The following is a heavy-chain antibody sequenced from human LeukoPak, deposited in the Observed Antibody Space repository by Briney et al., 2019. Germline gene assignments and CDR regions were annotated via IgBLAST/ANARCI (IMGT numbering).Heavy chain of an antibody. CDR3: ASSRGSIVVVPAANDAFDI. Sequence: ASVKVSCKASGYTFTSYDINWVRQATGQGLEWMGWMNPNIDNTGYAQKFQGRVTITRNTSISTAYMELSSLRSEDTAVYYCASSRGSIVVVPAANDAFDIWGQGTMVTVSS. CDR2: MNPNIDNT. J-gene: IGHJ3*02. D-gene: IGHD2-2*01. CDR1: GYTFTSYD. V-gene: IGHV1-8*03.